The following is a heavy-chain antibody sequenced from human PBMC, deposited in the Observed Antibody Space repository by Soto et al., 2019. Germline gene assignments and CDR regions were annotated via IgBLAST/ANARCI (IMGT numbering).Heavy chain of an antibody. V-gene: IGHV3-23*01. J-gene: IGHJ6*04. D-gene: IGHD3-16*01. CDR3: AKDDGGPDV. CDR1: GFTFSSYA. Sequence: GESLKISCAASGFTFSSYAMSWVRQAPGKGLEWVSAISGSGGSTYYADSVKGRFTISRDNSKNTLYLQMNSLRAEDTAVYYCAKDDGGPDVWGKGTTVTVSS. CDR2: ISGSGGST.